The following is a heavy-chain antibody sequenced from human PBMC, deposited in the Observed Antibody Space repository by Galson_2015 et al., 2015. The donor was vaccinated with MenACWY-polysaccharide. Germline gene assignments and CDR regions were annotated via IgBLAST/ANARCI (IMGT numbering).Heavy chain of an antibody. Sequence: SLRLSCAGSGLTFSSYGMGWVRQAPGKGLEWVSGLSPTTGNTYYADSVRGRFTISRDNSKNTPYLQMDSLRAEDTALYYCAKGAAHYGSGNYYDHWGQGTQVTVSS. CDR2: LSPTTGNT. V-gene: IGHV3-23*01. J-gene: IGHJ4*02. CDR3: AKGAAHYGSGNYYDH. D-gene: IGHD3-10*01. CDR1: GLTFSSYG.